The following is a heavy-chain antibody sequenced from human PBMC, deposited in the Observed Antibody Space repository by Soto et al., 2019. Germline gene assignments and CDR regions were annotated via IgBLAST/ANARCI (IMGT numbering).Heavy chain of an antibody. D-gene: IGHD3-22*01. V-gene: IGHV3-21*01. CDR2: ISSSSSYI. J-gene: IGHJ4*02. CDR1: GFTFSSYS. CDR3: AKDTFYHDSSGYYVFDY. Sequence: PGGSLSLSCAASGFTFSSYSMNWVRQAPGKGLEWVSSISSSSSYIYYADSVKGRFTISRDNSKNTMYLEMNSLRAEDTAVYYCAKDTFYHDSSGYYVFDYWGQGTLVTVSS.